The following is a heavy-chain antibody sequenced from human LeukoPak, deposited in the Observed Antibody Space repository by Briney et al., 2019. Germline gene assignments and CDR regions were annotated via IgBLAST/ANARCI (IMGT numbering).Heavy chain of an antibody. Sequence: GSLRLSCAASGFTFSSYWMSWVRQPPGKGLEWIGEINHSGSTNYNPSLKSRVTISVDTSKNQFSLKLSSVTAADTAVYYCARGPHLRYCSSTSCYPHFDYWGQGTLVTVSS. V-gene: IGHV4-34*01. CDR2: INHSGST. CDR1: GFTFSSYW. D-gene: IGHD2-2*01. J-gene: IGHJ4*02. CDR3: ARGPHLRYCSSTSCYPHFDY.